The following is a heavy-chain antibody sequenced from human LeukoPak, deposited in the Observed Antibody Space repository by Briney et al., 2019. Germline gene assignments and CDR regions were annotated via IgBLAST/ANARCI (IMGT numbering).Heavy chain of an antibody. CDR2: IYYSGST. V-gene: IGHV4-39*07. CDR1: GGSISSNHYY. CDR3: ARDGGNPDY. J-gene: IGHJ4*02. D-gene: IGHD3-16*01. Sequence: PSETLSLTCTVSGGSISSNHYYWGWIRQPPGKGLEWLGSIYYSGSTHYNPSLKSRVTISVDTSKNQFSLKLSSVTAADTAVYYCARDGGNPDYWGPGILVTVSS.